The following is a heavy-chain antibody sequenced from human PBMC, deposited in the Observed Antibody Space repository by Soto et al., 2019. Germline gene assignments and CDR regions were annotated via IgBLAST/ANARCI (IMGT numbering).Heavy chain of an antibody. D-gene: IGHD2-2*01. J-gene: IGHJ4*02. CDR2: IKQDGSEK. CDR1: GFTFSSYW. Sequence: EVQLVESGGGLVQPGGSLRLSCAVSGFTFSSYWMSWVRQAPGKGLEWVANIKQDGSEKYYVDSVKGRFTISRDNAKNSLYLQMNSLRAEDTAVYYCARGRGCSTGCHNFDYWGQGTLVTVSS. CDR3: ARGRGCSTGCHNFDY. V-gene: IGHV3-7*01.